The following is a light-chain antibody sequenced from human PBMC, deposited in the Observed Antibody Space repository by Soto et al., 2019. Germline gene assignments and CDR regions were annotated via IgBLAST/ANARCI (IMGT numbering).Light chain of an antibody. CDR3: QKCDSAPPFT. CDR2: GAS. Sequence: DIQMTQSPSSLSASVGDRVTITCRASQDISNYLAWYQQRPGEVPNLLIYGASTLQSGVPSRFSGSGSGTDFTLTISSLQPEDVASYYCQKCDSAPPFTFGPGTKVYIK. V-gene: IGKV1-27*01. CDR1: QDISNY. J-gene: IGKJ3*01.